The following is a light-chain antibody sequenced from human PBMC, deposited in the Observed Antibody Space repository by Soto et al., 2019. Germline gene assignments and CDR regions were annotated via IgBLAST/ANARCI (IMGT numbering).Light chain of an antibody. CDR2: EVN. Sequence: QSALTQPPSASGSPGQSVTISCTGTSSDVGGYKYVSWYQQHPGKAPKLMIFEVNKRPSGVPDRFSGSKSGNTASLTVSGLQAEDEDDYYCCSYAGINNLGVFGAGTKLTVL. CDR3: CSYAGINNLGV. V-gene: IGLV2-8*01. J-gene: IGLJ1*01. CDR1: SSDVGGYKY.